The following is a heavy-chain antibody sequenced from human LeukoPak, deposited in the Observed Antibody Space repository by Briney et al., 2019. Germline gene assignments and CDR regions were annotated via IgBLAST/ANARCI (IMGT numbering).Heavy chain of an antibody. V-gene: IGHV3-23*01. CDR1: GFTFSSYA. CDR3: AKTPNYYDSSGYSWFDY. Sequence: GGSLRLSCAASGFTFSSYAMSWVRQAPGKGLEWVSAISGSGGSTYYADSVKGRFTISRDNSKNTLYLQMNSLRAEDTAVYYCAKTPNYYDSSGYSWFDYWGQGTLVTVSS. D-gene: IGHD3-22*01. J-gene: IGHJ4*02. CDR2: ISGSGGST.